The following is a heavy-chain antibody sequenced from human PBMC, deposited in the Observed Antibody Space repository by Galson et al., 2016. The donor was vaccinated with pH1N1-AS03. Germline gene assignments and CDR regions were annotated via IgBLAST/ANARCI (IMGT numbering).Heavy chain of an antibody. CDR3: GRRLRSSYSMDV. Sequence: LSFTCTVSGGSVNGYYWTWIRQPPGKGLEWIGQIFYIGDTLYTPSLRGRVTMSVDTSKNQLSLRLSSVTAADTAVYYCGRRLRSSYSMDVWGQGTTVTVSS. V-gene: IGHV4-59*08. J-gene: IGHJ6*02. D-gene: IGHD2-15*01. CDR2: IFYIGDT. CDR1: GGSVNGYY.